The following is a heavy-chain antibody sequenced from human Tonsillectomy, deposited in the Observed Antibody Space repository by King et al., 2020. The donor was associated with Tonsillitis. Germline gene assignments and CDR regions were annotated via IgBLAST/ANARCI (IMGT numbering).Heavy chain of an antibody. V-gene: IGHV3-74*01. CDR2: INSDGSST. CDR1: GFTFSSYW. J-gene: IGHJ2*01. Sequence: VQLVESGGGLVQPGGSLRLSCAASGFTFSSYWMHWVRQAPGKGLVWVSRINSDGSSTSYADSVKGRFTISRDNAKNTLYLQMNSLRAEDTAVYYCARVYDSSGYYYVDWYFDLWGRGTLAT. CDR3: ARVYDSSGYYYVDWYFDL. D-gene: IGHD3-22*01.